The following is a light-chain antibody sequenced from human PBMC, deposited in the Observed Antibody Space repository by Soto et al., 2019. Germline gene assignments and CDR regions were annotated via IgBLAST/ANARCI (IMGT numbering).Light chain of an antibody. CDR1: SSDVGDYNY. CDR3: SSYRSTSSLVL. J-gene: IGLJ2*01. V-gene: IGLV2-14*01. Sequence: QSVLTQPASVSGSPGQSITISCTGTSSDVGDYNYVSWYQQHPGKAPKLMIYDVTNRPSGVSDRFSGSQSGNTASLTISGLQAEDEADYCCSSYRSTSSLVLFGGGTQLTVL. CDR2: DVT.